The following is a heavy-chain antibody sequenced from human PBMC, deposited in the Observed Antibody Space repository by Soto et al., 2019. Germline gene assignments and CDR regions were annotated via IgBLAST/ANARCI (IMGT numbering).Heavy chain of an antibody. CDR1: GGSISSSSYY. J-gene: IGHJ6*02. V-gene: IGHV4-39*01. CDR2: IYYSGST. D-gene: IGHD4-17*01. Sequence: QLQLQESGPGLVKPSETLSLTCTVSGGSISSSSYYWGWIRPPPGKGLEWIGSIYYSGSTYYNPSLKSRVTISVDTSKNQFSLKLSSVTAAYTAVYYCRVWDGDASFYYYYGMDVWGQGTTVTVSS. CDR3: RVWDGDASFYYYYGMDV.